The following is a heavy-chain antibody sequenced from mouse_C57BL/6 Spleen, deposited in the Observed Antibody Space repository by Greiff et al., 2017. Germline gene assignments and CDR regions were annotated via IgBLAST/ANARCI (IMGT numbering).Heavy chain of an antibody. CDR2: IDPSDSYT. Sequence: VQLQQPGAELVRPGTSVKLSCKASGYTFTSYWMHWVKQRPGQGLEWIGVIDPSDSYTNYNQKFKGKATLTVDTSSSTAYMQLSSLTSEDSAVYYCASPLYYYGSSPFAYWGQGTLVTVSA. D-gene: IGHD1-1*01. V-gene: IGHV1-59*01. CDR1: GYTFTSYW. J-gene: IGHJ3*01. CDR3: ASPLYYYGSSPFAY.